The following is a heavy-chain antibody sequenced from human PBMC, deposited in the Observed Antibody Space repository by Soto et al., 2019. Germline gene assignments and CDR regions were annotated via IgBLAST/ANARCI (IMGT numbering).Heavy chain of an antibody. CDR2: IYYSGST. J-gene: IGHJ6*02. Sequence: SETLSLTCTVSGGSISSSSYYWGWIRQPPGKGLEWIGSIYYSGSTYYNPSLKSRVTISVDTSKNQFSLKLSSVTAADTAVYYCASLPGGLWHYYGMDVWGQGTTVTVSS. V-gene: IGHV4-39*01. D-gene: IGHD1-26*01. CDR1: GGSISSSSYY. CDR3: ASLPGGLWHYYGMDV.